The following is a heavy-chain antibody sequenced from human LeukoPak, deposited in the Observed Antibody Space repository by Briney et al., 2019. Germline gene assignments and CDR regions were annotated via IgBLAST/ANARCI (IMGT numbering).Heavy chain of an antibody. V-gene: IGHV3-23*01. Sequence: GGSLRLSCAASGFTFRMSWVRQAPGKGLEWVSAISGSGGSTYYADSVKGRFTISRDNSKNTLYLQMNSLRTEDTAAYYCVRGGSSWGNFDYWGQGTLVSVSS. J-gene: IGHJ4*02. CDR1: GFTFR. D-gene: IGHD7-27*01. CDR3: VRGGSSWGNFDY. CDR2: ISGSGGST.